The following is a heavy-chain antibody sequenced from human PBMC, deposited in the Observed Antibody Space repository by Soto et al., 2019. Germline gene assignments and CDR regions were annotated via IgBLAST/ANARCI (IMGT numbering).Heavy chain of an antibody. Sequence: QVQLVESGGGVVQPGRSLRLSCAASGFTFSSYGMHWVRQAPGKGLEWVAVIWYDGSNKYYADSVKGRFTISRDNSKNTLYLQMNSLRAEDTAVYYCARGSHLLQTYYFDYWGQGTLVTVSS. CDR1: GFTFSSYG. CDR2: IWYDGSNK. CDR3: ARGSHLLQTYYFDY. J-gene: IGHJ4*02. V-gene: IGHV3-33*01.